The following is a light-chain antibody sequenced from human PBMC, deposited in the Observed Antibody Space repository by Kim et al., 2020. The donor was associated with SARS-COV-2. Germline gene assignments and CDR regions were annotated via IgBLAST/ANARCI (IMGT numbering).Light chain of an antibody. CDR3: NSRDSSGNHPVV. CDR2: GKN. Sequence: SELPQDPAVSVALGQTVRITCQGDSLRSYYASWYQQKPGQAPVLVIYGKNNRPSGIPDRFSGSSSGNTASLTITGAQAEDEADYYCNSRDSSGNHPVVF. V-gene: IGLV3-19*01. CDR1: SLRSYY. J-gene: IGLJ2*01.